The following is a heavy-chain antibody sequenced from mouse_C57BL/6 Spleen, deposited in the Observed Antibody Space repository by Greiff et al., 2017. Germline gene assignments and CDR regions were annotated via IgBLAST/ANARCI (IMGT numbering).Heavy chain of an antibody. CDR3: ANPYYYGSSSYAMDY. CDR1: GYTFTSYW. V-gene: IGHV1-64*01. D-gene: IGHD1-1*01. Sequence: QVQLKQPGAELVKPGASVKLSCKASGYTFTSYWMHWVKQRPGQGLEWIGMIHPNSGSTNYNEKFKSKATLTVDKSSSTAYMQLSSLTSEDSAVYYCANPYYYGSSSYAMDYWGQGTSVTVSS. CDR2: IHPNSGST. J-gene: IGHJ4*01.